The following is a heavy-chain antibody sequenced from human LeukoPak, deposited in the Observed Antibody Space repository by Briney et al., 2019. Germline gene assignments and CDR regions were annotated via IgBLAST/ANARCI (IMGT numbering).Heavy chain of an antibody. CDR1: GGTFSSYA. J-gene: IGHJ4*02. Sequence: SVKPSCKASGGTFSSYAISWVREAPGQGLEWMGGIIPIFGTANYAQKFQGRVTITADKSTSTAYMELSSLRSEDTAVYYCARGALDGYKIYFDYWGQGTLVTVSS. V-gene: IGHV1-69*06. D-gene: IGHD5-24*01. CDR2: IIPIFGTA. CDR3: ARGALDGYKIYFDY.